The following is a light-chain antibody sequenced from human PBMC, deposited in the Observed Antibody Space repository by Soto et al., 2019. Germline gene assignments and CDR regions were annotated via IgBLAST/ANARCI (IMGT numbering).Light chain of an antibody. CDR1: QSLTSY. V-gene: IGKV3-11*01. J-gene: IGKJ4*01. CDR3: QQRSNWPSLT. CDR2: DAS. Sequence: VVLTQSPPARPLSPGDSATLSRRASQSLTSYLAWYQQKPGQAPRLLIYDASNRATGIPPRFSGSGSETDFTLTISSLEPEDSAVYYCQQRSNWPSLTFGGGTKVDIK.